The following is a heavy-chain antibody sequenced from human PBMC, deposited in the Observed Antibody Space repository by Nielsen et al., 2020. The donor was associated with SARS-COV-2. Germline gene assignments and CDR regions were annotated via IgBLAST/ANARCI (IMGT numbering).Heavy chain of an antibody. CDR3: ARAYSEPAALMAY. D-gene: IGHD2-2*01. Sequence: ASVKVSCKASGYTFTGYYMHWVRQAPGQGLEWMGWINPNSGGTNYAQKFQGRVTMTRDTSISTAYMELSRLRSDDTAVYYCARAYSEPAALMAYWGQGTLVTVSS. V-gene: IGHV1-2*02. CDR2: INPNSGGT. J-gene: IGHJ4*02. CDR1: GYTFTGYY.